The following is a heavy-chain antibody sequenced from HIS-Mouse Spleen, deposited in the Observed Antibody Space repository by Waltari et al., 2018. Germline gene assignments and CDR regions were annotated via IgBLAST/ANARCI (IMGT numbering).Heavy chain of an antibody. CDR3: AKDRGTRILNDANYDSSGDY. D-gene: IGHD3-22*01. V-gene: IGHV3-30*18. J-gene: IGHJ4*02. CDR1: GFTFSSYG. CDR2: ISDYGSNK. Sequence: QVQLVESGGGVVQPGRSLRLSCAASGFTFSSYGMHWVRQAPGKGVEWWAVISDYGSNKYYADSVKGRFTISRDNSKNTLYLQMNSLRAEDTAVYYCAKDRGTRILNDANYDSSGDYWGQGTLVTVSS.